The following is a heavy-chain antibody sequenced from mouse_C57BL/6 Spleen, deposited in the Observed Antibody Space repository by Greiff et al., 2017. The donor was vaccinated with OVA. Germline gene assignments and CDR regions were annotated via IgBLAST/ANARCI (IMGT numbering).Heavy chain of an antibody. D-gene: IGHD2-4*01. CDR2: FYPGSGSI. V-gene: IGHV1-62-2*01. J-gene: IGHJ4*01. CDR3: ARHEENRLRRGLDIGAMDY. CDR1: GYTFTEYT. Sequence: VQLQQSGAELVKPGASVKLSCKASGYTFTEYTIHWVKQRSGQGLEWIGWFYPGSGSIKYNEKFKDKATLTADKSSSTVYMDLSRLTSEDSAVYCCARHEENRLRRGLDIGAMDYWGQGTSVTVSS.